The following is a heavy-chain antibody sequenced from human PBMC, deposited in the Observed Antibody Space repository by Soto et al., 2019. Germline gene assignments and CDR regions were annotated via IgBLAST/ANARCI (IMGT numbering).Heavy chain of an antibody. CDR3: ASLRGYSYGSNWFDP. V-gene: IGHV4-39*01. Sequence: SETLSLTCTVSGDSISSSTYYWGWIRQPPGKGLEWIGSMFYSGNTYYNPSLKSRVTMSIDTSKNQFSLKLSSVTAADTAVYYCASLRGYSYGSNWFDPWGQGTRVTVSS. CDR1: GDSISSSTYY. D-gene: IGHD5-18*01. J-gene: IGHJ5*02. CDR2: MFYSGNT.